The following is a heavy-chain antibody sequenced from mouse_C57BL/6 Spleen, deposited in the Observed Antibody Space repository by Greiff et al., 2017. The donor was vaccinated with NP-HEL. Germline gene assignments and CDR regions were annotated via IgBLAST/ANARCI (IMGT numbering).Heavy chain of an antibody. Sequence: VQLQQSGAELVRPGASVKLSCKASGYTFTDYYINWVKQRPGQGLEWIARIYPGSGNTYYNEKFKGKATLTAEKSSSTAYMQLSSLTSEDSAVYFWARLAYGSSYFDYGGQGTTLTVSS. CDR1: GYTFTDYY. D-gene: IGHD1-1*01. CDR2: IYPGSGNT. V-gene: IGHV1-76*01. CDR3: ARLAYGSSYFDY. J-gene: IGHJ2*01.